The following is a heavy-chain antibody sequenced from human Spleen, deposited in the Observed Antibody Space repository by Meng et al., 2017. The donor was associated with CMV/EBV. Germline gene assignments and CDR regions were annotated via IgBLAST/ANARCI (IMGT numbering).Heavy chain of an antibody. V-gene: IGHV4-38-2*02. D-gene: IGHD3-22*01. CDR1: GFSLSTSGV. J-gene: IGHJ4*02. Sequence: SGPTLVKPTQTLTLTCTFSGFSLSTSGVGVGWIRQPPGKGLEWIGSIYHSGSTYYNPSLKSRLTISLDTSKNQFSLKLSSVTAADTAVYYCVRVTPRDYYDTSGRADYWGQGTLVTVSS. CDR2: IYHSGST. CDR3: VRVTPRDYYDTSGRADY.